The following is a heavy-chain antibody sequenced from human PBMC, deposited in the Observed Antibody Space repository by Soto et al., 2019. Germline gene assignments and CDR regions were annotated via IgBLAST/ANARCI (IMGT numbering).Heavy chain of an antibody. J-gene: IGHJ4*02. CDR3: VKGEYYDFRSGHTLFDF. Sequence: PGGSLRLSCAASGFTFNNYGMHWVRQAPGKGLEWVALIWYDGSNREYADSVKGRFTISRDNSKNTLYLQMSSLRVEDTAVYYCVKGEYYDFRSGHTLFDFWGLGTLVTVS. D-gene: IGHD3-3*01. V-gene: IGHV3-33*06. CDR1: GFTFNNYG. CDR2: IWYDGSNR.